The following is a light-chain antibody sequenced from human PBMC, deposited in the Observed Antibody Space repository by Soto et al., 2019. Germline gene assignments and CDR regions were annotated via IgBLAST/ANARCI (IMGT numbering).Light chain of an antibody. CDR2: TAS. CDR1: QSISSS. J-gene: IGKJ1*01. CDR3: HQAYSTPWT. V-gene: IGKV1-39*01. Sequence: IQMTQSPPSLSASVVDTVTITCRARQSISSSLNWYQQKPGKAHKLLIYTASNLESGVPSRFSGSGFGTEFTLTISSLQPEDFATYHCHQAYSTPWTFGQGTKVEIK.